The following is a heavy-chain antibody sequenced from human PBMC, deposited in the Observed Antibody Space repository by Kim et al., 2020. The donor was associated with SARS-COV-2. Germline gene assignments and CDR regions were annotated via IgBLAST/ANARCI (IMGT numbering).Heavy chain of an antibody. J-gene: IGHJ3*02. Sequence: GGSLRLSCADSGFTFDDYAMHWVRQAPGKGLEWVSGISWNSGSIGYADSVKGRFTISRDNAKNSLYLQMNSLRAEDTALYYCAKDIGRWFGELYAFDIWGQGTMVTVSS. V-gene: IGHV3-9*01. CDR2: ISWNSGSI. D-gene: IGHD3-10*01. CDR3: AKDIGRWFGELYAFDI. CDR1: GFTFDDYA.